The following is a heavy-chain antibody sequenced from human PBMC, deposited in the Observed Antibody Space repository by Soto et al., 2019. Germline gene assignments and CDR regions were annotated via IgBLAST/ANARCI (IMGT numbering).Heavy chain of an antibody. Sequence: GGSLRLSCAASGFTFSNAWMNWVRQAPGKGLEWVGRIKSKTDGGTTDYAAPVKGRFTISRDDSKNTLYLQMNSLKTEDTAVYYCTTAEHKLRYFDWLPTWVYGMDVWGQGTTVTVSS. CDR1: GFTFSNAW. J-gene: IGHJ6*02. CDR2: IKSKTDGGTT. D-gene: IGHD3-9*01. V-gene: IGHV3-15*07. CDR3: TTAEHKLRYFDWLPTWVYGMDV.